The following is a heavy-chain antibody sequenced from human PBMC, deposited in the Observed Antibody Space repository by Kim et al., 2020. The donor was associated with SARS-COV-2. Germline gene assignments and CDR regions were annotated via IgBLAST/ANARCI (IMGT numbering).Heavy chain of an antibody. V-gene: IGHV3-23*01. CDR3: AKDPIPGGSGWYW. Sequence: YYENSVKGRCTIYRDNCKTTLYLQMNSLRAEDTAVYYCAKDPIPGGSGWYWWGQGTLVTVSS. D-gene: IGHD6-19*01. J-gene: IGHJ4*02.